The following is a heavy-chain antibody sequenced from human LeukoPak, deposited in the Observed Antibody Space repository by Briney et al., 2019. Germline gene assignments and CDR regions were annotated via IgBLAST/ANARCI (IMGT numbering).Heavy chain of an antibody. CDR2: IRYDGSNK. CDR3: AKPAGYSSSWYPNFDY. Sequence: PGGSLRLSCAASGFTFSSYGMHWVRQAPGKGLEWVAFIRYDGSNKYYADSVEGRFTISRDNSKNTLYLQMNSLRAEDTAVYYCAKPAGYSSSWYPNFDYWGQGTLVTVSS. J-gene: IGHJ4*02. V-gene: IGHV3-30*02. D-gene: IGHD6-13*01. CDR1: GFTFSSYG.